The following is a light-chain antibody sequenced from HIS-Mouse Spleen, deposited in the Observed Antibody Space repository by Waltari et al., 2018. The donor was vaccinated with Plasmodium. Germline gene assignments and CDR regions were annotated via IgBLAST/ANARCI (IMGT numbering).Light chain of an antibody. V-gene: IGLV1-51*01. Sequence: QSVLTQPPSASGTPGQRVTISCSGSSSNLGSNTVNWYQQLPGTAPKLLIYDNNKRPSGIPDRFSGSKSGTSATLGITGLQTGDEADYYCGTWDSSLSAGVVFGGGTKLTVL. CDR1: SSNLGSNT. CDR2: DNN. J-gene: IGLJ2*01. CDR3: GTWDSSLSAGVV.